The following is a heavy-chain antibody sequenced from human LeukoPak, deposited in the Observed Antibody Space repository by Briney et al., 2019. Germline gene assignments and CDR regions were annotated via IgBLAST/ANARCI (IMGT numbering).Heavy chain of an antibody. D-gene: IGHD1-1*01. CDR3: ARQGHDGTYLRAEYFQH. Sequence: SETLSLTCTVSGGSISSYYWSWIRQPPGKGLEWIGYIYYSGSTNYNPSLKSRVTISVDTSKNQFSLKLSSVTAADTAVYYCARQGHDGTYLRAEYFQHWGQGTLVTVSS. CDR2: IYYSGST. J-gene: IGHJ1*01. CDR1: GGSISSYY. V-gene: IGHV4-59*08.